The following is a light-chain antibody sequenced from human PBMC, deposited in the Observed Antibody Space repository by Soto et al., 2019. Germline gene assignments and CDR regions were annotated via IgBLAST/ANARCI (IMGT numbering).Light chain of an antibody. CDR2: GNT. CDR3: QSYDSSRVV. V-gene: IGLV1-40*01. CDR1: SSNIGAGYD. Sequence: QSVLTQPPSVSGAPGQRVTISCTGNSSNIGAGYDVHWYQQFPGAAPKVLIHGNTNRPAGVPARSSGSKSGTSASLAITGLQAEDEADYYCQSYDSSRVVFGGGTKLTVL. J-gene: IGLJ2*01.